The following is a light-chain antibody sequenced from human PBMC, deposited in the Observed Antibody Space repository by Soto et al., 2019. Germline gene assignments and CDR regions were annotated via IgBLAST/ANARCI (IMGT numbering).Light chain of an antibody. CDR1: QNTRSNY. Sequence: DIVLRQSPGTLSLSPGQRATLSCRASQNTRSNYIAWFQQKPGQPPRLLIYGAINRATGIPARFSGSGSGTEFSLTISSLEPEDFVVYYCQQYHSPPLTFGPGTKVEIK. J-gene: IGKJ1*01. CDR3: QQYHSPPLT. CDR2: GAI. V-gene: IGKV3-20*01.